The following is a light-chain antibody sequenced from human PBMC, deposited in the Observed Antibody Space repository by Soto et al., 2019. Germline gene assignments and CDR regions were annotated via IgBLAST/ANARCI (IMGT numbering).Light chain of an antibody. J-gene: IGKJ1*01. CDR3: QQYDSYST. CDR1: HYISTW. V-gene: IGKV1-5*03. Sequence: DIQMTQSPSTLSASVGDRVTITCRASHYISTWLAWYQQKPGKAPQLLIYKGSNLQSGVPSRFSGSGSGTALPLTITGLQPDDFATYYCQQYDSYSTFGQGTKVEIK. CDR2: KGS.